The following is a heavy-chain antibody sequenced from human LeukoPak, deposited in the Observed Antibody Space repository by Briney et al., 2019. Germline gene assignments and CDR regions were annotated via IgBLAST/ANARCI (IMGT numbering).Heavy chain of an antibody. J-gene: IGHJ6*03. D-gene: IGHD2-15*01. CDR3: AKQMVERPHYYYMDV. CDR2: IQDDESNK. Sequence: GGSLRLSCAASGFIFRSFGMHWVRQAPGKGLEWVAFIQDDESNKFYADSVKGRFTISRDNSKNTLFLQMNSLRPKDTALYYCAKQMVERPHYYYMDVWGKGTTVTVSS. V-gene: IGHV3-30*02. CDR1: GFIFRSFG.